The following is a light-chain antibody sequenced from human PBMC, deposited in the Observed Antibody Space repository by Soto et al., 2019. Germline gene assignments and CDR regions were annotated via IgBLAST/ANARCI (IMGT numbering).Light chain of an antibody. CDR1: QVINNY. CDR2: AAS. V-gene: IGKV1-17*03. CDR3: LQHNSYPWT. J-gene: IGKJ1*01. Sequence: DIQITHSASSMSASVGDRVTITCLASQVINNYLVWFQQKPGKVPKRLIYAASSLQSGVPSRFSGSGSGTEFTLTIRSLQPDASATYYCLQHNSYPWTFGRGTKVDIK.